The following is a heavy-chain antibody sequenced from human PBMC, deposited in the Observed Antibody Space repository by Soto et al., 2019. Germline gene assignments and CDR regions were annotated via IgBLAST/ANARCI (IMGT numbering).Heavy chain of an antibody. Sequence: ASVKVSCKASGYTLTSHYIHWVRQAPGQGLEWMGIINPGGVSKTYAQEFQGRITMTGDTSTSTVYMELSSLRSQDTAVYYCARAPSWHGLDVWGQGTTVTVSS. CDR1: GYTLTSHY. CDR3: ARAPSWHGLDV. CDR2: INPGGVSK. V-gene: IGHV1-46*01. J-gene: IGHJ6*02.